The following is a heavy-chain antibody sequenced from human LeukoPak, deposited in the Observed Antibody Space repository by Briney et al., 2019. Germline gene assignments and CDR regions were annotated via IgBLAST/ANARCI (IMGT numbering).Heavy chain of an antibody. CDR1: GGTFSSYA. J-gene: IGHJ1*01. CDR2: IIPIFGTA. V-gene: IGHV1-69*05. CDR3: ARGDGYNDAEYLQH. D-gene: IGHD5-24*01. Sequence: ASVKVSCKASGGTFSSYAISWVRQAPGQGLERMGGIIPIFGTANYAQKFQGRVTITTDESTSTAYMELNSLRVEDTAVYYCARGDGYNDAEYLQHWGQGTLVTVS.